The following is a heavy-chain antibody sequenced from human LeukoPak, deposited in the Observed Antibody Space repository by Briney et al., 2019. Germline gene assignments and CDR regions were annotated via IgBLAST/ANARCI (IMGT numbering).Heavy chain of an antibody. CDR1: GFAFSNSW. CDR2: IKPDGTEK. V-gene: IGHV3-7*01. J-gene: IGHJ4*02. Sequence: GGSLRLSCAASGFAFSNSWMSWARQAPGKGLECVANIKPDGTEKYYVDSVKGRFTISRDNAKNSLYLQMNSLRAEDTAVYYCARGNHFDYWGQGTLVTVSS. CDR3: ARGNHFDY. D-gene: IGHD1-26*01.